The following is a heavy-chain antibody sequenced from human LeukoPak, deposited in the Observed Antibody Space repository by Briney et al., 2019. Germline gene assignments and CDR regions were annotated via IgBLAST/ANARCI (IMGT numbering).Heavy chain of an antibody. V-gene: IGHV4-30-2*01. CDR1: GGSISSGGYY. J-gene: IGHJ4*02. Sequence: SETLSLTCTVSGGSISSGGYYWSWIRQPPGKGLEWIGYIYLTGSTYYNPSLKSRVTISVDRSKNQFSLKLSSVTAADTAVYYCAREGYSGPPFDYWGQGTLVTVSS. CDR2: IYLTGST. CDR3: AREGYSGPPFDY. D-gene: IGHD5-12*01.